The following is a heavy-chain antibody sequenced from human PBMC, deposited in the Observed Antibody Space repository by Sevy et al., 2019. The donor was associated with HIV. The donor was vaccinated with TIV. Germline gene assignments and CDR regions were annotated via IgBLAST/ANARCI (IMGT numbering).Heavy chain of an antibody. V-gene: IGHV1-24*01. CDR1: GYTLTELS. J-gene: IGHJ4*02. Sequence: ASVKVSCKVSGYTLTELSMHWVRQAPGKGLEWMGGFDPEDGETIYAQKFQGRVTMTEDTSTDTACMELSSLRSEDTAVYYCATDRRNYFYGSGSYLFDYWGQGTLVTVSS. CDR3: ATDRRNYFYGSGSYLFDY. D-gene: IGHD3-10*01. CDR2: FDPEDGET.